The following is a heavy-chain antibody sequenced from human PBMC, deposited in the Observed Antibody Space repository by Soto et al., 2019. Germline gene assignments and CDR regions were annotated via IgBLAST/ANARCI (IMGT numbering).Heavy chain of an antibody. CDR1: GYSFTTYG. D-gene: IGHD2-21*01. CDR3: AREGVRPYYYSGMDV. V-gene: IGHV1-18*01. Sequence: QVHLVQSGAEVKKPGASVKVSCKASGYSFTTYGISWVRQAPGQGLEWMGWISGYNGDTNYAQNFQARVTRTTDTSTSTAYMELRSLSSDDTAVYYCAREGVRPYYYSGMDVWGQGTTVTVSS. CDR2: ISGYNGDT. J-gene: IGHJ6*02.